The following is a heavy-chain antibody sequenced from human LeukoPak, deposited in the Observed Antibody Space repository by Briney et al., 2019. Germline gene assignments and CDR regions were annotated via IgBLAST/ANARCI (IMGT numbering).Heavy chain of an antibody. CDR3: ARAKGKGYNYDY. Sequence: PSETLSLTCTVSGGSISSGSYYWSWIRQPAGKGLEWIGRIYTSGSTNYNPSLKSRVTISVDTSKNQFSLKLSSVTAADTAVYYCARAKGKGYNYDYWGQGTLVTVSS. CDR1: GGSISSGSYY. J-gene: IGHJ4*02. CDR2: IYTSGST. D-gene: IGHD5-24*01. V-gene: IGHV4-61*02.